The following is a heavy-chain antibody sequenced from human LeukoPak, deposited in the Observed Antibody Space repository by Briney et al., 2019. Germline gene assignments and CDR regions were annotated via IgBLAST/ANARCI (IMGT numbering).Heavy chain of an antibody. CDR3: ARDYYGSGSYPNHFDY. V-gene: IGHV3-33*08. CDR2: IWYGGSNK. D-gene: IGHD3-10*01. Sequence: GGSLRLSCAASGFTFSSYGMHWVRQAPGKGLEWVAVIWYGGSNKYYADSVKGRFTISRDNSKNTLYLQMNSLRAEDTAVYYCARDYYGSGSYPNHFDYWGQGTLVTVSS. CDR1: GFTFSSYG. J-gene: IGHJ4*02.